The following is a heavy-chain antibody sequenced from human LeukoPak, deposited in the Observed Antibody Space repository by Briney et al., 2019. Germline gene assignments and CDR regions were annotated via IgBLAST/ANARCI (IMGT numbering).Heavy chain of an antibody. CDR3: ARVASRQTYYYDN. CDR1: GFTFSSYS. CDR2: ISSSSSYI. V-gene: IGHV3-21*01. Sequence: GGSLRLSCAASGFTFSSYSMNWVRQAPGKGLEWVSSISSSSSYIYYADSVKGRFTISRDNAKNSLYLQMNSLRAEDTAVYYCARVASRQTYYYDNWGQGTLVTVSS. J-gene: IGHJ4*02.